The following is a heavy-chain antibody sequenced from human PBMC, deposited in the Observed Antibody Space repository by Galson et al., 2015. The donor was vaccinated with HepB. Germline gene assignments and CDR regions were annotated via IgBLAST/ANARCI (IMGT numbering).Heavy chain of an antibody. CDR1: GFTFSSYS. CDR3: ARHRYGDYAFFDVDP. V-gene: IGHV3-21*01. Sequence: SLRLSCAASGFTFSSYSMNWVRQAPGKGLEWVSSISSSSSYIYYADSVKGRFTISRDNAKNSLYLQMNSLRAEDTAVHYCARHRYGDYAFFDVDPWGQGTLVTVSS. D-gene: IGHD4-17*01. CDR2: ISSSSSYI. J-gene: IGHJ5*02.